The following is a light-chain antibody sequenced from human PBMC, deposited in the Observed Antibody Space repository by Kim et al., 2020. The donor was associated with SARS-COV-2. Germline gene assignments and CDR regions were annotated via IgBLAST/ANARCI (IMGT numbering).Light chain of an antibody. J-gene: IGKJ4*01. V-gene: IGKV3-15*01. CDR1: QSVSSN. CDR3: QQYLNFLT. CDR2: DAS. Sequence: LSVSPGESATLSCRASQSVSSNLAWYQQKPGQAPRLLIYDASTRATGIPARFSGSGSGTEFTLTISSLQSEDFAVYYCQQYLNFLTFGGGTKLEIK.